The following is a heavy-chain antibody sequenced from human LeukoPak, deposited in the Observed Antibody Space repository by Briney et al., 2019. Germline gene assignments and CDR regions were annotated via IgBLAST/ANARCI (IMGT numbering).Heavy chain of an antibody. CDR1: GGSISGYY. CDR3: AKVSERDSSGYDWGFEY. D-gene: IGHD3-22*01. CDR2: IYYSGST. V-gene: IGHV4-59*08. J-gene: IGHJ4*02. Sequence: SETLSLTCTVSGGSISGYYWSWIRQPPGKGLECIGYIYYSGSTNYNPSLKSRVTISVDTSRNQFSLKLTSVTAADTAVYYCAKVSERDSSGYDWGFEYWGQGALVTVSS.